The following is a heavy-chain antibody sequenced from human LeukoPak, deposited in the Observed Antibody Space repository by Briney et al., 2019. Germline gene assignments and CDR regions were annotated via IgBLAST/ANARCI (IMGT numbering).Heavy chain of an antibody. D-gene: IGHD3-3*01. CDR2: INPNSGGT. J-gene: IGHJ5*02. Sequence: ASVKVSCKASGYTFTGCYMYWVRQAPGQWLEWMGRINPNSGGTNYAQKFHGRVTMTRDTSISTAYMELSRLRSDDTAVYYCARSDFWSGYYTTYNWFDPWGQGTLVTVSS. CDR3: ARSDFWSGYYTTYNWFDP. CDR1: GYTFTGCY. V-gene: IGHV1-2*06.